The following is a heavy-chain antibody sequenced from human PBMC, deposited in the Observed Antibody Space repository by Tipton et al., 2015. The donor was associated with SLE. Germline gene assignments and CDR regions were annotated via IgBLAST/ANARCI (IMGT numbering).Heavy chain of an antibody. V-gene: IGHV4-34*01. CDR1: SGSFSGYH. D-gene: IGHD3-16*01. CDR2: INYSGDT. CDR3: ARGVSGYFNYCYMDV. J-gene: IGHJ6*03. Sequence: TLSLTCAIYSGSFSGYHWSWIRQSPGKGLEWIGEINYSGDTNYNPSLKSRVTISIGTSKNQLSLELSSVTAADTAVYYCARGVSGYFNYCYMDVWGKGTTVTISS.